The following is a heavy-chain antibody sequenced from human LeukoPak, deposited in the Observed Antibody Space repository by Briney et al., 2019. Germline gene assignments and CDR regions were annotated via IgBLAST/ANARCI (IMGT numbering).Heavy chain of an antibody. V-gene: IGHV3-7*03. Sequence: GGSLRLSCAASGFTFSNYWMTWVRQAPGKGLEWVANINRDGSERYYVDSVKGRFTISRDNSENTVYLQMNNLRAEDTALYYCAGRVTGYSSGYVYWGQGTLVTVSS. CDR1: GFTFSNYW. CDR3: AGRVTGYSSGYVY. J-gene: IGHJ4*02. D-gene: IGHD5-18*01. CDR2: INRDGSER.